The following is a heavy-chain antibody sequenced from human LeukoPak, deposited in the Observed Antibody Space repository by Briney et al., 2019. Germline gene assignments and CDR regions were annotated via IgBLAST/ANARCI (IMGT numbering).Heavy chain of an antibody. CDR1: GGSFSGYY. J-gene: IGHJ4*02. D-gene: IGHD3-22*01. Sequence: SETLSLTCAVYGGSFSGYYWSWLRQPPGKGLEWIGSIYYSGSTYYNPSLKSRVTISVDTSKNQFSLKLSSVTAADTAVYYCARHAEYYYDSSGYHFDYWGQGTLVTVSS. CDR2: IYYSGST. CDR3: ARHAEYYYDSSGYHFDY. V-gene: IGHV4-34*01.